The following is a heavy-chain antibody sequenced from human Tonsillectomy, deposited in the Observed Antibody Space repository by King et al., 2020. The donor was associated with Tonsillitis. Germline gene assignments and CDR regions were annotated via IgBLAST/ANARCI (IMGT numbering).Heavy chain of an antibody. V-gene: IGHV3-30*18. D-gene: IGHD2/OR15-2a*01. J-gene: IGHJ6*02. CDR1: GFTFSRYG. CDR3: VNAGEGVNPEYFYDGMDV. CDR2: ISDDGSYK. Sequence: VQLVESGGGVVQPGRSLRLSCAAAGFTFSRYGMHWVRQAPGKGLEWVAVISDDGSYKYYADSVKGRFTISRDNSKNTLSLQMHSLRAEDTAVYYCVNAGEGVNPEYFYDGMDVWGQGTTVTVSS.